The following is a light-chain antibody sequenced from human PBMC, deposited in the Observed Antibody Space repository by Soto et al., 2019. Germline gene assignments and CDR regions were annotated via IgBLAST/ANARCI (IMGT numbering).Light chain of an antibody. Sequence: SYELTQPPSVSVSPGQTARITCSGDAFPKEYAYWYQQKAGQAPVLVIYRDRERPSGIPERISGSTSGSTVTLTITGVHAEDEADYYCQSADDSANYVVFGGGTKLTVL. V-gene: IGLV3-25*02. CDR1: AFPKEY. J-gene: IGLJ3*02. CDR2: RDR. CDR3: QSADDSANYVV.